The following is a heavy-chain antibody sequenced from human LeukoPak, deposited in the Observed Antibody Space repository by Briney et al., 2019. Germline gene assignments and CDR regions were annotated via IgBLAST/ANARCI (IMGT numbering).Heavy chain of an antibody. Sequence: GGSLRLSCAASGFTFNGYGMHWVRRAPGKGLEWVAVISYDGSNKYCADSVKGRFTISRDNSKNTLYLQMNSPRAEDTAVYYCAKGQQLDTIGYWGQGILVTFSS. D-gene: IGHD6-13*01. V-gene: IGHV3-30*18. J-gene: IGHJ4*02. CDR1: GFTFNGYG. CDR3: AKGQQLDTIGY. CDR2: ISYDGSNK.